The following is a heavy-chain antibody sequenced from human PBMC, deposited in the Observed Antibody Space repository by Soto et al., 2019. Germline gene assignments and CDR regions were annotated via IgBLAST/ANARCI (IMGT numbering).Heavy chain of an antibody. Sequence: SETLSLTCTVSGGSISSGDYYWSWIRQPPGKGLEWIGYTHYSGSTYYNQSLKSRVTISVDTAKNQFSLKLSSVTAADTAVYYCAEEVAGAADYGGQETQV. CDR1: GGSISSGDYY. CDR3: AEEVAGAADY. D-gene: IGHD6-13*01. J-gene: IGHJ4*02. V-gene: IGHV4-30-4*01. CDR2: THYSGST.